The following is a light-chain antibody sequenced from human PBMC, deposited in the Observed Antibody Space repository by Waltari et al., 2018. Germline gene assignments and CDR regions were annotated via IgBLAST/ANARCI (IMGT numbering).Light chain of an antibody. CDR2: DSS. CDR3: QQRQYWPPLT. J-gene: IGKJ4*01. CDR1: QSVSNY. V-gene: IGKV3-11*01. Sequence: EVVLTQSLATLSLFPGERVTLSCRASQSVSNYSVWYQQKPGQAPRLIIHDSSQRATGVPARFSGSWSGTDFTLTISSLEPEDFAVYYCQQRQYWPPLTFGGGTKVE.